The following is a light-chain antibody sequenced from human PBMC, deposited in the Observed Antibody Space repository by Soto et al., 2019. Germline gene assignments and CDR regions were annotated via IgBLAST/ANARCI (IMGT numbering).Light chain of an antibody. J-gene: IGLJ2*01. V-gene: IGLV7-46*01. CDR2: DTS. CDR3: FLSYSGARKV. CDR1: TGAVTSAHY. Sequence: QTVVTQEPSLTVSPGETVTLTCGSSTGAVTSAHYPYWFQQRPGQAPRTLIYDTSNKHSRTPARFSGSFLGGKAALTLSGAQPEDEAEYYCFLSYSGARKVFGGGTKLTVL.